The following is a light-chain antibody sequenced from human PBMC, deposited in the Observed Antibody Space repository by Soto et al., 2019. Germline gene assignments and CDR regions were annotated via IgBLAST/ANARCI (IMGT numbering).Light chain of an antibody. CDR3: QQYGGSPRT. V-gene: IGKV3-20*01. Sequence: DIVLTQSPGILSLSPGERATLYCRTSQSIRSNYLAWYQQKAGQPPRLLIYGASSRAGGIPDRFSGSGSGTDFTLTISRLEPEDFAVYYCQQYGGSPRTFGQGTKLEIK. J-gene: IGKJ2*01. CDR1: QSIRSNY. CDR2: GAS.